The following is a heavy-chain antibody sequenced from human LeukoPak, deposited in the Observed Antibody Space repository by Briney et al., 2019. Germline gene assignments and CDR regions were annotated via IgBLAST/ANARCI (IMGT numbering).Heavy chain of an antibody. D-gene: IGHD3-10*01. Sequence: GGSLRLSCAASGFTFDDYGMSWVRQAPGKGLEWVSGINWNGGSTGYADSVKGRFTISRDNAKNSLYLQMNSLRAEDTALYYCARTLLVMVRGVIGAFDIWGQGTMVTVSS. CDR1: GFTFDDYG. CDR2: INWNGGST. J-gene: IGHJ3*02. V-gene: IGHV3-20*04. CDR3: ARTLLVMVRGVIGAFDI.